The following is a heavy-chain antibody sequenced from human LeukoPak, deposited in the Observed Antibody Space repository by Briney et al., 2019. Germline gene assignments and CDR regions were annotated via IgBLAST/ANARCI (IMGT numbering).Heavy chain of an antibody. D-gene: IGHD1-26*01. J-gene: IGHJ4*02. CDR3: ATSGSYRFDY. CDR2: ISGTSSTI. Sequence: GGSLRLSCAASGFTFSSYSMNWVRQAPGKGLEWVSFISGTSSTIYYADSVKGRFTISRDNAQNSLYLQMSSLRGEDTAVYYCATSGSYRFDYWGQGTLVTVSS. V-gene: IGHV3-48*01. CDR1: GFTFSSYS.